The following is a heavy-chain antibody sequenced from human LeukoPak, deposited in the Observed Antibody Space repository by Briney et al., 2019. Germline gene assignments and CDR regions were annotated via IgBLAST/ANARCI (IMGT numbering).Heavy chain of an antibody. Sequence: GGSLRLSCAASGFTVSSNYMSWVRQAPGKGLEWVSVIYSGGSTYYADSVEGRFTISRDNSKNTLYLQMNSLRAEDTAVYYCARDRGTYDFWSGYYSNYYFDYWGQGTLVTVSS. CDR2: IYSGGST. CDR3: ARDRGTYDFWSGYYSNYYFDY. V-gene: IGHV3-66*01. CDR1: GFTVSSNY. J-gene: IGHJ4*02. D-gene: IGHD3-3*01.